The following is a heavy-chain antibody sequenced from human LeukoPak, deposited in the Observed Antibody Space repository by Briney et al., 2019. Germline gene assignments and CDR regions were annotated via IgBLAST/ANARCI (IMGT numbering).Heavy chain of an antibody. D-gene: IGHD6-13*01. V-gene: IGHV3-53*01. Sequence: GRSLRLSCAASGFTFSSYGMHWVRQAPGKGLEWVSVIYSGGSTYYADSVKGRFTISRDNSKNTLYLQMNSLRAEDTAVYYCARGPARIAAAGKDFDYWGQGTLVTVSS. CDR2: IYSGGST. CDR1: GFTFSSYG. J-gene: IGHJ4*02. CDR3: ARGPARIAAAGKDFDY.